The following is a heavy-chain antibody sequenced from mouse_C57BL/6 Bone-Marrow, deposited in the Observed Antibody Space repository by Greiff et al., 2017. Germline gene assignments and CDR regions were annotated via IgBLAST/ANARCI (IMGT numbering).Heavy chain of an antibody. CDR1: GFTFSSYG. J-gene: IGHJ2*01. Sequence: EVKLVESGGDLVKPGGSLKLSCAASGFTFSSYGMSWVRQTPDKRLEWVATISSGGSYTYYPDSVKGRFTISRDNAKNTLYLQMSSLKSEDTAMYYCARQKGYYYGSSYDYWGQGTTLTVSS. V-gene: IGHV5-6*01. D-gene: IGHD1-1*01. CDR3: ARQKGYYYGSSYDY. CDR2: ISSGGSYT.